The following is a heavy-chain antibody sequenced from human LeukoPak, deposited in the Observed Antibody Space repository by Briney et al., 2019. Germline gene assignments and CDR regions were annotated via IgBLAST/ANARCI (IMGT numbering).Heavy chain of an antibody. D-gene: IGHD3-22*01. CDR2: ISESAGST. CDR3: AKEGDNTGYRYFDD. V-gene: IGHV3-23*01. Sequence: GGSLRLSCVVSGITLSNYAMSWVRQAPGKGLEWVSGISESAGSTKYADSVKGRFTIFRDNSLNTVYLQMNSLRAEDTAVYYCAKEGDNTGYRYFDDWGQGTLVTVSS. CDR1: GITLSNYA. J-gene: IGHJ4*02.